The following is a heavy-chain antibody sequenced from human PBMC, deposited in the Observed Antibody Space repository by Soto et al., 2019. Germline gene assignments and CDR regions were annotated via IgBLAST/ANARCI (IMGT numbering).Heavy chain of an antibody. CDR1: GGSFSGYY. D-gene: IGHD2-2*01. CDR3: ARGRHVVPSALFRRAGDYALDV. V-gene: IGHV4-34*01. Sequence: LYLTCAVYGGSFSGYYWSWIRQPPGKGLEWIGEINHSGSTKDNPSLTSRVTISVDTSKNQFSLRLSSVTAADTAVYYCARGRHVVPSALFRRAGDYALDVWGQGTTVTVSS. CDR2: INHSGST. J-gene: IGHJ6*02.